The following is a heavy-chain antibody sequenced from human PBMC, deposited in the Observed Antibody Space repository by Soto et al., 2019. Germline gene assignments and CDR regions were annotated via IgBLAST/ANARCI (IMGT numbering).Heavy chain of an antibody. CDR1: GYTFTNYG. CDR2: IGTSNDNT. Sequence: ASVKVSCKASGYTFTNYGITWVRRAPGQGLEWMGWIGTSNDNTNYGQKFQGRVIMTTDTSTGTAYMELRSLRSDDTAVYYCARAPPSSFGSGWWYWGQGTLVTVSP. CDR3: ARAPPSSFGSGWWY. J-gene: IGHJ4*02. D-gene: IGHD6-19*01. V-gene: IGHV1-18*01.